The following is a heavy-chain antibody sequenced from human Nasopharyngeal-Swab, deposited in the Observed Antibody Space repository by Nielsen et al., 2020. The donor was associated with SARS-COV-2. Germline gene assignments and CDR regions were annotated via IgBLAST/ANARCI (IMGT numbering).Heavy chain of an antibody. CDR2: INPNSGDT. D-gene: IGHD5-24*01. J-gene: IGHJ3*02. V-gene: IGHV1-2*06. Sequence: ASVKVSCKASGYTFTDYYMHWVRQAPGQGLEWMGRINPNSGDTNYAQKFQGRVTMTRDTSISTAYMELSRLRSEDTAVYYCARDGRDGYNYDAFDIWGQGTMVTVSS. CDR3: ARDGRDGYNYDAFDI. CDR1: GYTFTDYY.